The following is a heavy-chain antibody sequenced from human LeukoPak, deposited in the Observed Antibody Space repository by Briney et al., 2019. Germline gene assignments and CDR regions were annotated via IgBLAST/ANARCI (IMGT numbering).Heavy chain of an antibody. CDR3: AKGGYCSSTSCFNWFDP. Sequence: PGGSLRLSCAASGFTFSSYAMSWVRQAPGKGLEWVSAISGSGGSTYYADSVKGRFTISRDNSKNPLYLQMNSLRAEDTAVYYCAKGGYCSSTSCFNWFDPWGQGTLVTVSS. CDR1: GFTFSSYA. J-gene: IGHJ5*02. V-gene: IGHV3-23*01. CDR2: ISGSGGST. D-gene: IGHD2-2*01.